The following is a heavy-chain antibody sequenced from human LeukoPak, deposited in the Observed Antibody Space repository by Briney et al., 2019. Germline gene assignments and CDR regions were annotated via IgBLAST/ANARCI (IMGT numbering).Heavy chain of an antibody. V-gene: IGHV1-2*02. CDR1: GYTFTGYY. Sequence: ASVKVSRKASGYTFTGYYMHWVRQAPGQGLEWMGWINPNSGDTNYAQKFQGRVTMTRDTSISTVYMELSSLRSEDTAVYYCARDRGSKRVAYCGGDCYIGYFDLWGRGTLVTVSS. CDR3: ARDRGSKRVAYCGGDCYIGYFDL. J-gene: IGHJ2*01. CDR2: INPNSGDT. D-gene: IGHD2-21*02.